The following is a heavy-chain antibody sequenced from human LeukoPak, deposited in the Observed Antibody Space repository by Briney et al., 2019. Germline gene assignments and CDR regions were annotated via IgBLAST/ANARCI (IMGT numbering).Heavy chain of an antibody. J-gene: IGHJ4*02. V-gene: IGHV3-23*01. Sequence: PGGSLRLSCASSGFTFSSYAMSWVRQAPGKGLKWVSAISGSGGGTYYADSVKGRFTISRDNSKNTLYLQMNSLRAEDTAVYYCAKGSRSSGYSYFDYWGQGTLVTVSS. CDR1: GFTFSSYA. CDR2: ISGSGGGT. CDR3: AKGSRSSGYSYFDY. D-gene: IGHD3-22*01.